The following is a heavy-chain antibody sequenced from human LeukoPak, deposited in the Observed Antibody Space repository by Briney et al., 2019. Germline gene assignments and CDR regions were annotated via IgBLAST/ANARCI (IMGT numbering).Heavy chain of an antibody. J-gene: IGHJ4*02. CDR1: GYTFTGYY. CDR3: ARASSGWYHRSDY. D-gene: IGHD6-19*01. V-gene: IGHV1-2*02. CDR2: INPNSGGT. Sequence: ASVKVSCKASGYTFTGYYMHWVRQAPGQGLEWMGWINPNSGGTNYAQKFQGRVTVTRDTSISTAYMELSRLRSDDTAVYYCARASSGWYHRSDYWGQGTLVTVSS.